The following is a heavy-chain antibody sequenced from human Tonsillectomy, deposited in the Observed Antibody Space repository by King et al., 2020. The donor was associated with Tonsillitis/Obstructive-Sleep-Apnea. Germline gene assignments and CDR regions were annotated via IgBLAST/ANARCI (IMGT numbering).Heavy chain of an antibody. CDR1: GGSFSGYY. J-gene: IGHJ6*03. V-gene: IGHV4-34*01. Sequence: VQLQQWGAGLLKPSETLSLTCTIYGGSFSGYYWSWIRQPPGKGLEWIGEINHSGNTNYNPSLKSRVTISVDTSKNQFSLKVNSVTAADTAVYYCARRGHMAVWGTGTTVTVSS. CDR3: ARRGHMAV. CDR2: INHSGNT. D-gene: IGHD3-10*01.